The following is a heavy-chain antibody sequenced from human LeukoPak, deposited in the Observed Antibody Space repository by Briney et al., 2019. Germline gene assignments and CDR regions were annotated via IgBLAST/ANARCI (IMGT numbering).Heavy chain of an antibody. V-gene: IGHV4-34*01. CDR1: GGSFNSYY. CDR2: VNHSGRA. Sequence: SETLTLTCAVYGGSFNSYYWAWIRQPPGKGLEWIGEVNHSGRAKYNPSLKSRVTISVDTSKNQFSLKLSSVTAADTAVYYCATSVVIVEDTFDIWGQGTMVTVSS. J-gene: IGHJ3*02. D-gene: IGHD2-15*01. CDR3: ATSVVIVEDTFDI.